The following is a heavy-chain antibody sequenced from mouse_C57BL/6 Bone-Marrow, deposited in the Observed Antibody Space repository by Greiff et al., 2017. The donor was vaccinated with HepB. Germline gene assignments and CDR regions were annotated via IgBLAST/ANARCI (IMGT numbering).Heavy chain of an antibody. CDR2: INPYNGGT. CDR3: ARAYYSNYYFDY. D-gene: IGHD2-5*01. V-gene: IGHV1-19*01. Sequence: EVQLQQSGPVLVKPGASVKMSCKASGYTFTDYYMNWVKQSHGKSLEWIGVINPYNGGTSYNQKFKGKATLTVDKSSSTAYMELNSLTSEDSAVYYCARAYYSNYYFDYWGQGTTLTVSS. CDR1: GYTFTDYY. J-gene: IGHJ2*01.